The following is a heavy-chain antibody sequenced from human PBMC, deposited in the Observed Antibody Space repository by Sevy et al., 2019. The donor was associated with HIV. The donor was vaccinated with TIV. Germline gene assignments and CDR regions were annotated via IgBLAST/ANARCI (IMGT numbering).Heavy chain of an antibody. CDR2: ISSSSAAI. Sequence: GGSLRLSCVASEFTLSSYSMNWVRQAPGKGLEWISSISSSSAAIYYAASVKGPFTISRDNAKNSLYLQMNSLRDEDMAVYFCANRSQCSYGVSPFDYWGQGTLVTVSS. J-gene: IGHJ4*02. CDR1: EFTLSSYS. V-gene: IGHV3-21*01. D-gene: IGHD2-8*01. CDR3: ANRSQCSYGVSPFDY.